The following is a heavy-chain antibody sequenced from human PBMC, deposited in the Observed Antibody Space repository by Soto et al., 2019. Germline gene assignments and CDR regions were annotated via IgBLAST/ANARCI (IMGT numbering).Heavy chain of an antibody. CDR3: ARDPRFSHDYIWGRLNFDY. CDR1: GYTFTSYG. D-gene: IGHD3-16*01. Sequence: ASVKVSCKASGYTFTSYGISWVRQAPGQGLEWMGWISAYNGNTNYAQKLQGRVTMTTDTSTSTAYMELRSLRSDDTAVYYCARDPRFSHDYIWGRLNFDYWGQGTLVTVSS. J-gene: IGHJ4*02. CDR2: ISAYNGNT. V-gene: IGHV1-18*01.